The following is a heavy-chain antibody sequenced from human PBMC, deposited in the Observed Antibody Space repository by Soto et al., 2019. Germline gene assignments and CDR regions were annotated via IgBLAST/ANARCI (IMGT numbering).Heavy chain of an antibody. J-gene: IGHJ1*01. D-gene: IGHD6-13*01. V-gene: IGHV3-33*01. CDR2: IWYDGSNK. CDR3: AGAIGKIRIAAAGVYFQH. CDR1: GFTFSSYG. Sequence: GGSLRLSCAASGFTFSSYGMHWVRQAPGKGLEWVAVIWYDGSNKYYADSVKGRFTISRDNSKNTLYLQMNSLRAEDTAVYYCAGAIGKIRIAAAGVYFQHWGQGTLVTVSS.